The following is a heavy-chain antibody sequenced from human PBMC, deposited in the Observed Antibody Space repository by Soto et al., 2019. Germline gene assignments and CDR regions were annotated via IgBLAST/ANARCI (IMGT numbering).Heavy chain of an antibody. CDR2: IYHSGSA. CDR1: GGSISSGDYY. Sequence: LSLTCTVSGGSISSGDYYWTWIRHLPGKGLEWIGYIYHSGSAYYNPSLKSRLTMSVDTSKNQFSLKLTSVTAADTAVYYCARDTGDGTFDFWGQGTLVTVSS. CDR3: ARDTGDGTFDF. J-gene: IGHJ4*02. D-gene: IGHD7-27*01. V-gene: IGHV4-31*03.